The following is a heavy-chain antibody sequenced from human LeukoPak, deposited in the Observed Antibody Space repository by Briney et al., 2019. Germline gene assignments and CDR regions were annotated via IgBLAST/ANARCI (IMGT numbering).Heavy chain of an antibody. Sequence: SETLSLTCTVSGYSISSGFYWGWIRQPPGKGLEWIGSIYHSGSTYFNPSLKSRVTISVDTSNNQFSLKLSSATAADAAVYYCAREVLATVTTFWFDLWGQGTLVTVSS. CDR3: AREVLATVTTFWFDL. V-gene: IGHV4-38-2*02. CDR1: GYSISSGFY. CDR2: IYHSGST. D-gene: IGHD4-17*01. J-gene: IGHJ4*02.